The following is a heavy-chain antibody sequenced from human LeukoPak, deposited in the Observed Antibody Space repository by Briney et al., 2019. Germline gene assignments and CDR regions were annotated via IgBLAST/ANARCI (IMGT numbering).Heavy chain of an antibody. J-gene: IGHJ4*02. CDR1: GFTFSSYA. Sequence: QPGGSLRLSCGASGFTFSSYAMSWVRQAPGKGLEWVSAIGSGTYYADSVKGRFTISRDNSKNTLYLQMNSLRAEDTAVYYCAKVLAYYFDYWGREPWSPSPQ. CDR2: IGSGT. CDR3: AKVLAYYFDY. V-gene: IGHV3-23*01.